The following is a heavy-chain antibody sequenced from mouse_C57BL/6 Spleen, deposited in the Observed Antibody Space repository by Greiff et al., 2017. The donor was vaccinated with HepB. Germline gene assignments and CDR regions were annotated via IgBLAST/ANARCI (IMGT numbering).Heavy chain of an antibody. CDR2: IDPSDSYT. Sequence: QVQLQQSGAELVRPGTSVKLSCKASGYTFTSYRMHWVKQRPGQGLEWIGVIDPSDSYTNYNQKFKGKATLTVDTSSSTAYMQLSSLTSEDSAVYYCAIYGNYAYAMDYWGQGTSVTVSS. J-gene: IGHJ4*01. V-gene: IGHV1-59*01. CDR1: GYTFTSYR. CDR3: AIYGNYAYAMDY. D-gene: IGHD2-1*01.